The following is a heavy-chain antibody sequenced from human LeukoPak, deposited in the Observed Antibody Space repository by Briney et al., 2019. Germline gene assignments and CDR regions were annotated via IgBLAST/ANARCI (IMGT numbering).Heavy chain of an antibody. Sequence: SETLSLTCTVSGGSISGYYWSWLRQPPGKGVEWSGYIYPSGLTDYNPSLRSRVTISVDTSRNQFSLKLTSATAADTAIYYCARDQRCSRSDGGCDQWYFDLWGRGTLVTVSS. CDR2: IYPSGLT. CDR3: ARDQRCSRSDGGCDQWYFDL. V-gene: IGHV4-59*01. D-gene: IGHD2-15*01. J-gene: IGHJ2*01. CDR1: GGSISGYY.